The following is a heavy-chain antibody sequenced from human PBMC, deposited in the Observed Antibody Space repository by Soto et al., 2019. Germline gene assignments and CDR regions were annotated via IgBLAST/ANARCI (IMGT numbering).Heavy chain of an antibody. D-gene: IGHD3-9*01. CDR2: IYYRGNA. Sequence: QLQLQESGPGLVKPSETLSLTCSVSDDSINSDKYYWGWIRQPPGKGLEWIGSIYYRGNAYYNPSLRTRITMSIDKSKGQFSLKLNSLNAAASALYFCARLEGLATISYYFDFWGPGALVTVSS. J-gene: IGHJ4*02. CDR3: ARLEGLATISYYFDF. V-gene: IGHV4-39*01. CDR1: DDSINSDKYY.